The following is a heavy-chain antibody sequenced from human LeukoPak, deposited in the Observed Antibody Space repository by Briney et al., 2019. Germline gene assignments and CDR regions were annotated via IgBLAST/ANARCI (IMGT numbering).Heavy chain of an antibody. D-gene: IGHD3-10*01. V-gene: IGHV1-46*01. CDR3: ARGEMLINYYGSGSYYTSWFDP. CDR1: GYTFTSYY. CDR2: INPSGGIT. Sequence: ASVKGSCKASGYTFTSYYMHWVRHAPGQGLEWMGIINPSGGITSYAQKFQGRVAMTRETSTSTVYMEMSSLRSEDTAVYYCARGEMLINYYGSGSYYTSWFDPWGQGTLVTVSS. J-gene: IGHJ5*02.